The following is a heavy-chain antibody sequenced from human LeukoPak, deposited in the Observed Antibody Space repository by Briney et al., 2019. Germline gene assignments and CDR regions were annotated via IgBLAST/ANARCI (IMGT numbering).Heavy chain of an antibody. V-gene: IGHV1-2*07. J-gene: IGHJ4*02. D-gene: IGHD3-22*01. Sequence: GASVKVSCKASGYTFTGYYMHWVRQAPGQGLEWMGWINPNSGGTSKSHKLQGRVTMTRDTSISTAYMERSRLRSDDTAVYSCARGLRASSGYVRSWGQGTLVTVSS. CDR2: INPNSGGT. CDR1: GYTFTGYY. CDR3: ARGLRASSGYVRS.